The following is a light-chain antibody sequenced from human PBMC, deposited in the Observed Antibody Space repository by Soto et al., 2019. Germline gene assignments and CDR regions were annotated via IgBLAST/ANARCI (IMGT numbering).Light chain of an antibody. CDR1: QSVSSSY. Sequence: EIVLTQSPGTLSLSPGERATLSCRASQSVSSSYLAWYQQKPGQAPRRLIYGASSRATGIPDRCSGSGSGTDFTLTSSSLEPEDFAVYYCQQYGSSPFTFGPGTKVDIK. CDR2: GAS. J-gene: IGKJ3*01. CDR3: QQYGSSPFT. V-gene: IGKV3-20*01.